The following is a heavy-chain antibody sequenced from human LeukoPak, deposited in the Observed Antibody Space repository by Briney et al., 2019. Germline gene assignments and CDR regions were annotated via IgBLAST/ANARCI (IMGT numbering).Heavy chain of an antibody. CDR2: INPIFGTA. V-gene: IGHV1-69*05. Sequence: GASVKVSCKASGGTFSSYAISWVRQAPGQGLEWMGGINPIFGTANYAQKFQGRVTITTDESTSTAYMELSSLRSEDTAVYYCARLRDCSGGSCFHWFDPWGQGTLVTVSS. CDR1: GGTFSSYA. CDR3: ARLRDCSGGSCFHWFDP. J-gene: IGHJ5*02. D-gene: IGHD2-15*01.